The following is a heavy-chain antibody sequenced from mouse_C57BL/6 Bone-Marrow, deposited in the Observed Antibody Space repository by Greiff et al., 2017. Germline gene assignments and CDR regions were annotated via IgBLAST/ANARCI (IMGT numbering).Heavy chain of an antibody. J-gene: IGHJ3*01. CDR3: ARGVTTVVAPRAY. CDR1: GYTFTSYW. Sequence: QVQLQQPGAELVKPGASVKMSCKASGYTFTSYWITWVKQRPGQGLEWIGDIYPGSGSTNYNEKFKSKATLTVDTSSSTAYMQLSSLTSEDSAVYYCARGVTTVVAPRAYWGQGTLVTVSA. CDR2: IYPGSGST. V-gene: IGHV1-55*01. D-gene: IGHD1-1*01.